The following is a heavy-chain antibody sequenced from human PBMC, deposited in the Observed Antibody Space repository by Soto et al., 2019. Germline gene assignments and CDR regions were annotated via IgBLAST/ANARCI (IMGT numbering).Heavy chain of an antibody. CDR2: ISGNGGST. CDR1: GFTFSSYA. D-gene: IGHD3-3*01. J-gene: IGHJ5*02. Sequence: EVQLLESGGGLVQPGGSLRISCAASGFTFSSYAMSWVRQAPGKGLEWVSAISGNGGSTYYADSVKGRFTISKDNTNNTLYLQLNSLRAEDTAVYYCARSYDDFWSRQKWFDPWCQGTLVTAS. V-gene: IGHV3-23*01. CDR3: ARSYDDFWSRQKWFDP.